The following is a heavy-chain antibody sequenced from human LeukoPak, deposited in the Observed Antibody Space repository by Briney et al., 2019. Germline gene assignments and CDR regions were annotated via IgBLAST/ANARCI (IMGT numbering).Heavy chain of an antibody. D-gene: IGHD6-19*01. Sequence: PSETLSLTCAVYGGSFSGYYWSWIRQPPGKGLEWIGEINHSGSTNYNPSLKSRVTISVDTSKNQFSLKLSSVTAADTAVYYCARRRADIIAVAGVAYWGQGTLVTVSS. V-gene: IGHV4-34*01. CDR2: INHSGST. J-gene: IGHJ4*02. CDR3: ARRRADIIAVAGVAY. CDR1: GGSFSGYY.